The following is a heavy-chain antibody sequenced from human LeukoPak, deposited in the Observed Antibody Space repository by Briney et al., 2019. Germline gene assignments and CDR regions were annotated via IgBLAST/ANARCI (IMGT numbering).Heavy chain of an antibody. J-gene: IGHJ2*01. V-gene: IGHV1-8*03. D-gene: IGHD4-17*01. Sequence: ASVKVSCKASGGTFSSYAISWVRQASGQGLEWMGWMNPNSGNTGYAQKFQGRVTITRNTSISTAYMELSSLRSEDTAVYYCARGRYGDYGDFDLWGRGTLVTVSS. CDR2: MNPNSGNT. CDR1: GGTFSSYA. CDR3: ARGRYGDYGDFDL.